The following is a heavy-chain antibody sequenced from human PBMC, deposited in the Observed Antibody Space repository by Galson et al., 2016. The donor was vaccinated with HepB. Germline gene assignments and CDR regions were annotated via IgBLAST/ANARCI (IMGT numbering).Heavy chain of an antibody. CDR3: ARDLQDAVTFAWYLDL. CDR1: GFTFTDYY. CDR2: ISATGIRT. J-gene: IGHJ2*01. Sequence: SLRLSCAASGFTFTDYYMSWIRQAPGKGLEWLSYISATGIRTYYADSVKGRFTISRDNTKNSLYLQMNSLRVEDTAVYYCARDLQDAVTFAWYLDLWGRGTLVTVSS. D-gene: IGHD4-17*01. V-gene: IGHV3-11*01.